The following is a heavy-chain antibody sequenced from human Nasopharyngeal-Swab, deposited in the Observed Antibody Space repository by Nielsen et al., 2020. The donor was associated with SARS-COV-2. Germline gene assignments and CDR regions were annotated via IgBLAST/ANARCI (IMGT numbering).Heavy chain of an antibody. V-gene: IGHV4-59*13. J-gene: IGHJ3*01. CDR1: GGSISSYY. CDR3: ARESPAAGTAFDL. CDR2: IYYSGST. Sequence: SETLSLTCTVSGGSISSYYWSWIRQPPGKGLEWIGYIYYSGSTNYNPSLKSRVTISVDTSKNQFSLKLSSVTAADTAVYYCARESPAAGTAFDLWGQGTMVTVSS. D-gene: IGHD6-13*01.